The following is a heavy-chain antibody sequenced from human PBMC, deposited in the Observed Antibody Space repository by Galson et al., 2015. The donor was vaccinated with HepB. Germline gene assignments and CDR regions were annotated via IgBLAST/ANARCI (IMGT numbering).Heavy chain of an antibody. CDR2: IKSRTNGGTT. V-gene: IGHV3-15*01. D-gene: IGHD3-3*01. CDR1: GFSFSDAW. CDR3: TTSALRFLEWFFDY. Sequence: SLRLSCAGSGFSFSDAWMCWVRQAPGKGLEWVGRIKSRTNGGTTDYAASVKGRFIISRDDSKNTLYLQMDSLKTEDTAVYYCTTSALRFLEWFFDYWGQGTLVTVS. J-gene: IGHJ4*02.